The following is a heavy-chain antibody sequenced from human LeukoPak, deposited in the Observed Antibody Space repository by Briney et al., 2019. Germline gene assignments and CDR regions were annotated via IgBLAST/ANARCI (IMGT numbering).Heavy chain of an antibody. CDR1: GFSFNYYD. J-gene: IGHJ5*02. Sequence: GGSLRLSCAGSGFSFNYYDMNWVRQAPGKGLEWVSSISPKSDFIYYSDSVRGRFTISRDNAENSLYLQMNSLRAEDTAVYYCARADCSSSTCYLRRSWFDPWGQGTLVTVSS. CDR2: ISPKSDFI. D-gene: IGHD2-2*01. V-gene: IGHV3-21*01. CDR3: ARADCSSSTCYLRRSWFDP.